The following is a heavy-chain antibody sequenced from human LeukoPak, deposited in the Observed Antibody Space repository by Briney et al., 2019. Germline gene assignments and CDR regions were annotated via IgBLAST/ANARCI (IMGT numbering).Heavy chain of an antibody. J-gene: IGHJ4*02. D-gene: IGHD6-13*01. CDR3: ATWSGAAAGRSDY. CDR1: GFTFTNCA. V-gene: IGHV3-48*04. Sequence: GGSLRLSCAASGFTFTNCAMIWVRQAPGKGLEWLSYITSSSGNLFYADSVKGRFTISRDNAKNSLYLQMNSLRADDSALYYCATWSGAAAGRSDYWGQGTLVTVSS. CDR2: ITSSSGNL.